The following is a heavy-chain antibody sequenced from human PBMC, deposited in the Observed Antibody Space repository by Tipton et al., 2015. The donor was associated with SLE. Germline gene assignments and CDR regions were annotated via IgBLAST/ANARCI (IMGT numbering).Heavy chain of an antibody. CDR3: ARTKRGFDI. V-gene: IGHV4-59*01. J-gene: IGHJ3*02. CDR2: IYYSGTT. CDR1: GGSISGFY. Sequence: TLSLTCTVSGGSISGFYCSWIRQSPGKGLEWIGYIYYSGTTSYNPSLKSRVTISVDTSKNQFSLKLSSVTAADTAVYYCARTKRGFDIWGQGTMVTVSS. D-gene: IGHD2-8*01.